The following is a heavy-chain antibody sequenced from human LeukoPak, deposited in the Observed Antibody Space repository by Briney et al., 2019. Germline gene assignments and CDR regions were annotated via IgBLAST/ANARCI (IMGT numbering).Heavy chain of an antibody. CDR1: GGSISSYY. CDR2: IYYSGST. D-gene: IGHD6-13*01. CDR3: ARVTGYSSSWPYYYYGMDV. J-gene: IGHJ6*02. Sequence: SETLSLTCTVSGGSISSYYWSWIRKPPGKGQEWIGYIYYSGSTNYNPSLKSRVTISVDTSKNQFSLKLSFVTAADTAVYYCARVTGYSSSWPYYYYGMDVWGQGTTVTVSS. V-gene: IGHV4-59*01.